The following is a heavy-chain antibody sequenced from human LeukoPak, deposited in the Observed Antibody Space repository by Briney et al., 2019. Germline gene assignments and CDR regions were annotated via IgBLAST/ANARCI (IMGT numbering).Heavy chain of an antibody. CDR2: FDPEDGET. Sequence: ASVKVSCKVSGYTLTELSMHWVRQAPGKGLEWMGGFDPEDGETIYAQKFQGRVTMTEDTSTDTAYMELSSPRSEDTAVYYCATIKTHYDSSGYYLDYWGQGTLVTVSS. D-gene: IGHD3-22*01. J-gene: IGHJ4*02. CDR3: ATIKTHYDSSGYYLDY. CDR1: GYTLTELS. V-gene: IGHV1-24*01.